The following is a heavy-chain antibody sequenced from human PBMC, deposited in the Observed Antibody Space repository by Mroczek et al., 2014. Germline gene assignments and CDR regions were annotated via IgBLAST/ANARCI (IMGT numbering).Heavy chain of an antibody. CDR3: AREISVADVFDY. CDR2: IYYSGST. V-gene: IGHV4-59*01. CDR1: GGSISSYY. J-gene: IGHJ4*02. Sequence: QVQLQQWGPGLVKPSETLSLTCTVSGGSISSYYWSWIRQPPGKGLEWIGYIYYSGSTNYNPSLKSRVTISVDTSKNQFSLKLSSVTAADTAVYYCAREISVADVFDYWGQGTLVTVSS. D-gene: IGHD6-19*01.